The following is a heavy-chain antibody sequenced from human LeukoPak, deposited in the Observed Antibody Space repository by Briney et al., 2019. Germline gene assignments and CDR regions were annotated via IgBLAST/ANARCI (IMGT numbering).Heavy chain of an antibody. V-gene: IGHV3-7*01. D-gene: IGHD2-2*01. CDR2: IKPDGSAE. CDR3: SGRSGFSSIY. CDR1: GFSFYTHW. Sequence: GGSLRLSCEASGFSFYTHWMNWVRQFPGGRLEWVANIKPDGSAEYYLGSVKGRFSISRDNVKNLVYLQLNSLRTEDTAVYYCSGRSGFSSIYWGQGTLVTVSS. J-gene: IGHJ4*02.